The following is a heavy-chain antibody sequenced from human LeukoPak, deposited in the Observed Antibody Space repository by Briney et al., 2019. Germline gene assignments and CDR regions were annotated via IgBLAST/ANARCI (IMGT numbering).Heavy chain of an antibody. D-gene: IGHD2-15*01. J-gene: IGHJ3*02. Sequence: GASVKVSCKASGGTFSSYAISWVRQAPGQGLGWMGGIIPIFGTANYAQKFQGRVTITADESTSTAYMELSSLRSEDTAVYYCARAFRGGGRDDDAFDIWGQGTMVTVSS. CDR2: IIPIFGTA. CDR3: ARAFRGGGRDDDAFDI. V-gene: IGHV1-69*13. CDR1: GGTFSSYA.